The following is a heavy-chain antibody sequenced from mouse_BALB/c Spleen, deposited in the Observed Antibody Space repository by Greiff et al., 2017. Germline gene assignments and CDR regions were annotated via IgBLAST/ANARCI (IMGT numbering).Heavy chain of an antibody. Sequence: EVQLVESGGGLVQPGGSRKLSCAASGFTFSSFGMHWVRQAPEKGLEWVAYISSGSSTIYYADTVKGRFTISRDNPKNTLFLQMTSLRSEDTAMYYCARSGDRYDGAWFAYWGQGTLVTVSA. CDR3: ARSGDRYDGAWFAY. D-gene: IGHD2-14*01. J-gene: IGHJ3*01. V-gene: IGHV5-17*02. CDR1: GFTFSSFG. CDR2: ISSGSSTI.